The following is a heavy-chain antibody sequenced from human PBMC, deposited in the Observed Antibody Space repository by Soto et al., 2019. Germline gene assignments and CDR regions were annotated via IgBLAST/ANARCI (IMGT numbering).Heavy chain of an antibody. V-gene: IGHV3-30-3*01. CDR3: ARDDHPPYSSSWSPFDY. D-gene: IGHD6-13*01. CDR1: GFTFSSYA. CDR2: ISYDGSNK. Sequence: GGSLRLSCAASGFTFSSYAMHWVRQAPGKGLEWVAVISYDGSNKYYADSVKGRFTISRDNSKNTLYLQMNSLRAEDTAVYYCARDDHPPYSSSWSPFDYWGQGTLVTVSS. J-gene: IGHJ4*02.